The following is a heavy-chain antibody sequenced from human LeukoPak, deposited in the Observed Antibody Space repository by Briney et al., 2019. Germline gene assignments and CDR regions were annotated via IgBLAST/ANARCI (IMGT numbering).Heavy chain of an antibody. D-gene: IGHD6-19*01. CDR1: GGTFSSYA. J-gene: IGHJ2*01. Sequence: ASVTVSCKASGGTFSSYAISWVRQAPRQGLEWMGGIIPIFGTANYAQKFQGRVTITADESTSTAYMELSSLRSEDTAVYYCASAIAVAPSDWYFDLWGRGTLVTVSS. V-gene: IGHV1-69*01. CDR2: IIPIFGTA. CDR3: ASAIAVAPSDWYFDL.